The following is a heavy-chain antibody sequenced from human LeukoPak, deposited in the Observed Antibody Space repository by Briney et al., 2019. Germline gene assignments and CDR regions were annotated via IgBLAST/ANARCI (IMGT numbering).Heavy chain of an antibody. Sequence: PSETLSLTCTVSGGSISSYCWSWIRQPPGKGLEWIGYIYYSGSTNYNPSLKSRVTISVDTSKNQFSLKLSSVTAADTAAYYCARDWVAAASASGFDPWGQGNLVTVSS. CDR2: IYYSGST. D-gene: IGHD6-13*01. J-gene: IGHJ5*02. CDR1: GGSISSYC. CDR3: ARDWVAAASASGFDP. V-gene: IGHV4-59*01.